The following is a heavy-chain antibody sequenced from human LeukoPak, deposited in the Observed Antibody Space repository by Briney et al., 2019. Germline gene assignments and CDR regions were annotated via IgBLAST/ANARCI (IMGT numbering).Heavy chain of an antibody. CDR2: IWYDGSNK. J-gene: IGHJ4*02. V-gene: IGHV3-33*06. CDR1: GFTFDDYA. CDR3: AKDSRARAFDY. Sequence: PGRSLRLSCAASGFTFDDYAMHWVRQAPGKGLEWVAVIWYDGSNKYYADSVKGRFTISRDNSKNTLYLQMNSLKAEDTAVYYCAKDSRARAFDYWGQGTLVTVSS.